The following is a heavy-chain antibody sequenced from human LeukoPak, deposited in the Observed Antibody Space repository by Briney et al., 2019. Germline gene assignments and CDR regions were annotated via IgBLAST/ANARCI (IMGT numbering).Heavy chain of an antibody. Sequence: TGGSLRLSCAASGFTFSSYTMNWVRQAPGKGLEWVSSITSSSSYIYYADSVKGRFTISRDNAKNSLYLQMNSLRAEDTAVYYCARHVVAVGFDYWGPGTLVTVSS. V-gene: IGHV3-21*01. D-gene: IGHD3-22*01. CDR1: GFTFSSYT. CDR2: ITSSSSYI. J-gene: IGHJ4*02. CDR3: ARHVVAVGFDY.